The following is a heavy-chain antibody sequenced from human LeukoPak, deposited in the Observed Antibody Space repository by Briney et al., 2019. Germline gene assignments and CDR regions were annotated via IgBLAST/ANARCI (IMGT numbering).Heavy chain of an antibody. CDR2: INPNSGGT. Sequence: ASVKVSCKASGYTFTGYYMHWVRQAPGQGLEWMGWINPNSGGTNYAQKFQDRVTMTRDTSISTAYMELSRMISDDTAVYYCARAGGKGFNDYWGQGTLVTVSS. CDR3: ARAGGKGFNDY. V-gene: IGHV1-2*02. J-gene: IGHJ4*02. CDR1: GYTFTGYY.